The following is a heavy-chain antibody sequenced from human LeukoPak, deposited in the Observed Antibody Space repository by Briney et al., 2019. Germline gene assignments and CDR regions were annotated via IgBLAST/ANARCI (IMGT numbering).Heavy chain of an antibody. V-gene: IGHV4-59*11. J-gene: IGHJ6*03. CDR1: GGSISSHY. D-gene: IGHD5-12*01. CDR2: IYYSGST. Sequence: PSETLSLTRTVSGGSISSHYWSWIRQPPGKGLEWIGYIYYSGSTNYNPSLKSRVTISVDTSKNQFSLKLSSVTAADTAVYYCARGVATSGKLYYMDVWGKGTTVTVSS. CDR3: ARGVATSGKLYYMDV.